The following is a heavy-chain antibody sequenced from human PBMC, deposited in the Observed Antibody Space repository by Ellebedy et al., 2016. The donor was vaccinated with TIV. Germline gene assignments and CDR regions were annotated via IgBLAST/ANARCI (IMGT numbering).Heavy chain of an antibody. CDR1: GGSFSGYY. CDR3: ARGGDYYGSGGYY. Sequence: SETLSLTXAVYGGSFSGYYWSWIRQPPGKGLEWIGEINHSGSTNYNPSLKSRVTISVDTSKNQFSLKLSSVTAADTAVYYCARGGDYYGSGGYYWGQGTLVTVSS. V-gene: IGHV4-34*01. J-gene: IGHJ4*02. D-gene: IGHD3-10*01. CDR2: INHSGST.